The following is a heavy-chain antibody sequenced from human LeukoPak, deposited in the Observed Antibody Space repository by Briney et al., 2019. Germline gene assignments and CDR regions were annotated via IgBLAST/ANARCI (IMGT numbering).Heavy chain of an antibody. CDR2: INHSGST. CDR1: GGSFSGYY. CDR3: ASAITMVRAFDY. J-gene: IGHJ4*02. V-gene: IGHV4-34*01. Sequence: SETLSLTCAVYGGSFSGYYWSWIRQPPGKGLEWIGEINHSGSTNYNPSLKSRVTISVDTSKNQFSLKLSSVTAADTAVYYCASAITMVRAFDYWGLGTLVTVSS. D-gene: IGHD3-10*01.